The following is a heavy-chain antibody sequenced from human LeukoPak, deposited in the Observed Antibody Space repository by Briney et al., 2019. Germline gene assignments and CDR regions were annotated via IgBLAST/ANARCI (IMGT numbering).Heavy chain of an antibody. V-gene: IGHV3-23*01. D-gene: IGHD6-19*01. CDR2: ISGSGGST. J-gene: IGHJ4*02. CDR1: GFTLSSYA. CDR3: AKSGPVAGSTMRGFDY. Sequence: GGSLRLSCATSGFTLSSYAMSWVRQAPGKGLEWVSAISGSGGSTYYADSVKGRFTISRDNSKNMLYLQMNSLRAEDTAVYYCAKSGPVAGSTMRGFDYWGQGTLVTVSS.